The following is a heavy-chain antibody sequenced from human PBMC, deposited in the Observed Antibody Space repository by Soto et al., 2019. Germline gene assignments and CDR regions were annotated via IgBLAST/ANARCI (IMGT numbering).Heavy chain of an antibody. CDR1: GASVNTGDHY. D-gene: IGHD1-7*01. V-gene: IGHV4-30-4*01. J-gene: IGHJ1*01. Sequence: VQLQGSGPGLLKPSQTLSLTCTVSGASVNTGDHYWSFIRQPPGEGLEWLGYIFYSGDTYYNPSPQSRASISLNTSRNQFSLTLTSVPDADTAVYYCVGTGTTDDFWGQGTLVTVSS. CDR2: IFYSGDT. CDR3: VGTGTTDDF.